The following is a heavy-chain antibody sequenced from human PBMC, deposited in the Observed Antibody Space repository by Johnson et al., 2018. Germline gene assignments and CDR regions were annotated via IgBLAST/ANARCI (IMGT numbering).Heavy chain of an antibody. CDR1: GYIFTNSY. V-gene: IGHV1-46*01. J-gene: IGHJ3*01. D-gene: IGHD3-22*01. CDR3: ARVKDGHYSDGYDAFDV. Sequence: QVQLVQSGAEVKKPGASVKVSCKTSGYIFTNSYIHWVRQAPGQGLEWMGIINPSGGSTTYAQRFQGRGTMTRDTSTGTAYMEVSRLTSEDTAMYYCARVKDGHYSDGYDAFDVWGQGTMVTVSS. CDR2: INPSGGST.